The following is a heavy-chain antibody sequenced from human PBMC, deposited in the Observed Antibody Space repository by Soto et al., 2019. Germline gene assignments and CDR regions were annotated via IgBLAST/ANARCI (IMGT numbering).Heavy chain of an antibody. Sequence: QVKLVESGGGVVQPGRSLRLSCAASGFRFSSYGMHWVRQAPGKGLEWVALISPDGSNREYADSVKGRFTISRDNSKNTLYLHVNSLRVEDTAVYYCTTPRSSLQWPPFGPWGHGTLVTVSS. CDR3: TTPRSSLQWPPFGP. CDR1: GFRFSSYG. V-gene: IGHV3-30*03. J-gene: IGHJ5*02. CDR2: ISPDGSNR. D-gene: IGHD6-19*01.